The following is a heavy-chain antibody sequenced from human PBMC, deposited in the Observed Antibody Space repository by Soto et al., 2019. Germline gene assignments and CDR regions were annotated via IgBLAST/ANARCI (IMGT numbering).Heavy chain of an antibody. CDR3: ASSRPPFDY. Sequence: EVQLLESGGGLVQPGGSLRLSCAASGFTFSSYAMSWVRQAPGKGLEWVSAISGSGGSTYYADSVKGRFTISRDNSKNSLYLQRNSLSAEDTAVYYWASSRPPFDYWGQGTLVTVSS. V-gene: IGHV3-23*01. CDR1: GFTFSSYA. CDR2: ISGSGGST. J-gene: IGHJ4*02.